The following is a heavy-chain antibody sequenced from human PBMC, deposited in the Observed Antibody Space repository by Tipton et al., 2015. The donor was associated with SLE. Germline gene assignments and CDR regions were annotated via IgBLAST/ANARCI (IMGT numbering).Heavy chain of an antibody. V-gene: IGHV4-59*11. CDR3: ARDLGVTGTTSLDY. CDR2: IYYSGST. J-gene: IGHJ4*02. Sequence: TLSLTCTVSGGSISSHYWSWIRQPPGKGLEWIGYIYYSGSTNYNPSLKSRVTISVDTSKNQFSLKLSSVTAADTAVYYCARDLGVTGTTSLDYWGQGTLVTVSS. CDR1: GGSISSHY. D-gene: IGHD1-7*01.